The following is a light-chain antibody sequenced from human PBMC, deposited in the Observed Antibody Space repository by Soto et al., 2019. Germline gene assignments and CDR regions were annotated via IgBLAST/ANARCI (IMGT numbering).Light chain of an antibody. J-gene: IGKJ1*01. V-gene: IGKV3-15*01. CDR1: QSVTNN. CDR3: QQYYHWPRT. Sequence: EIAMTQSPATLSVFPGERATLSCRASQSVTNNLAWYQQKPGQAPRLLIYGASTRATGIPARFSGSGSGTEFTLTITSLQSEDFTVYYCQQYYHWPRTFGQGTQVEIK. CDR2: GAS.